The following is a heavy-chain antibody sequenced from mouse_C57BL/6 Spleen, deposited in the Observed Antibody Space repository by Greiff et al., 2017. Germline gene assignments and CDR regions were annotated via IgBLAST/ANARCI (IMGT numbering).Heavy chain of an antibody. D-gene: IGHD3-2*01. CDR2: IYPGDGDT. CDR1: GYAFSSSW. J-gene: IGHJ2*01. V-gene: IGHV1-82*01. CDR3: ARETAYYFDY. Sequence: QVQLQQSGPELVKPGASVKISCKASGYAFSSSWMNWVKQRPGKGLEWIGRIYPGDGDTNYNGKFKGKATLTADKSSSTAYMQLSSLTSEDSAVSFCARETAYYFDYWGQGTTLTVSS.